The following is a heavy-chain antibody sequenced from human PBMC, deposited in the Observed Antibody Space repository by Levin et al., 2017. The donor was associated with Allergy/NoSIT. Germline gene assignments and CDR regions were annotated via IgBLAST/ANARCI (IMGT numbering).Heavy chain of an antibody. D-gene: IGHD6-13*01. CDR3: ASKAPVIAAAGLDY. J-gene: IGHJ4*02. V-gene: IGHV4-39*01. Sequence: PSETLSLTCTVSGGSISSSSYYWGWIRQPPGKGLEWIGSIYYSGSTYYNPSLKSRVTISVDTSKNQFSLKLSSVTAADTAVYYCASKAPVIAAAGLDYWGQGTLVTVSS. CDR1: GGSISSSSYY. CDR2: IYYSGST.